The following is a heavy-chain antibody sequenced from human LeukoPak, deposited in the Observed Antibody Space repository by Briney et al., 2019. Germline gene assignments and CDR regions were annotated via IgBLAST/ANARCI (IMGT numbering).Heavy chain of an antibody. CDR1: RGSTSSSSYD. J-gene: IGHJ4*02. Sequence: PSETLSLTCTVSRGSTSSSSYDWGWIRQPPGKGLEWIGSIHNSGSTDYNPSLKSRVAISLDTSKNQFSLKLSSVTAADTAIYYCARRGSGSYDYWGQGTLVTVSS. CDR2: IHNSGST. V-gene: IGHV4-39*01. D-gene: IGHD1-26*01. CDR3: ARRGSGSYDY.